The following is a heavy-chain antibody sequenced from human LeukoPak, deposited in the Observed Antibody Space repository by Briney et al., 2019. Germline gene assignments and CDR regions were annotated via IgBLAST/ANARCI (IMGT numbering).Heavy chain of an antibody. D-gene: IGHD2-15*01. CDR3: ARLGYCSGGSCYPGWFDP. J-gene: IGHJ5*02. Sequence: SETLSLTCAVYGGSFSGYYWSWIRQPPGKGLEWIGEINHRGSTNYNPSLKSRVTISVDTSKNQFSLKLSSVTAADTAVYYCARLGYCSGGSCYPGWFDPWGQGTLVTVSS. V-gene: IGHV4-34*01. CDR1: GGSFSGYY. CDR2: INHRGST.